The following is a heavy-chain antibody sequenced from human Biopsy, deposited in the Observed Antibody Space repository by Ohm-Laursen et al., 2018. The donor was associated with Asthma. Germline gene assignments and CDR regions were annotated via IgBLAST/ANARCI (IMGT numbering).Heavy chain of an antibody. CDR2: ISGSGGST. D-gene: IGHD3-9*01. CDR1: GFTFSSYA. V-gene: IGHV3-23*01. Sequence: GSLRLSCSASGFTFSSYAMSWVRQAPGKGLEWVSAISGSGGSTYYADSVKGRFTISRDNSKNTLYLQMNSLRAEDTAVYYCAKAERYFDWCWFDPWGQGTLVTVSS. J-gene: IGHJ5*02. CDR3: AKAERYFDWCWFDP.